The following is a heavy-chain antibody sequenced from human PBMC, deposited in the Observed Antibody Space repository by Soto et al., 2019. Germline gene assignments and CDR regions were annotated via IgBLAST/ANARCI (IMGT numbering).Heavy chain of an antibody. CDR1: GFTFSSYW. Sequence: RGSLRLSCAASGFTFSSYWMSWVRQAPGKGLEWVANIKQDGSEKYYVDSVKGRFTISRDNAKNSLYLQMNSLRAEDTAVYYCARVACSGGSCYSALDYWGQGTLVTVSS. CDR2: IKQDGSEK. CDR3: ARVACSGGSCYSALDY. V-gene: IGHV3-7*01. J-gene: IGHJ4*02. D-gene: IGHD2-15*01.